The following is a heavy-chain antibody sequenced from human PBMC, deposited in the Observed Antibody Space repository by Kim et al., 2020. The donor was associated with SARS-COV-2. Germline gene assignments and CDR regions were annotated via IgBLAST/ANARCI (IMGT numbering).Heavy chain of an antibody. Sequence: GGSLRLSCAASGFTFSSYAMHWVRQAPGKGLEWVAVISYDGSNKYYADSVKGRFTISRDNSKNTLYLQMNSLRAEDTAVYYCATILQLRFLEWLSPGAFDIWGQGTMVTVSS. D-gene: IGHD3-3*01. J-gene: IGHJ3*02. CDR3: ATILQLRFLEWLSPGAFDI. V-gene: IGHV3-30-3*01. CDR2: ISYDGSNK. CDR1: GFTFSSYA.